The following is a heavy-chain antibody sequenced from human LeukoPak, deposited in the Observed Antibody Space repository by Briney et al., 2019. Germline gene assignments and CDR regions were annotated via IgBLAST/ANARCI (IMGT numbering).Heavy chain of an antibody. CDR3: AREAPSGYRYYYGMDV. Sequence: PSETLSLACAVYGGSFSGYYWSWIRQPPGKGLEWIGEINHSGSTNYNPSLKSRVTISVDTSMNQFSLKLSSVTAADTAVYYCAREAPSGYRYYYGMDVWGQGTTVTVSS. CDR1: GGSFSGYY. D-gene: IGHD3-22*01. CDR2: INHSGST. J-gene: IGHJ6*02. V-gene: IGHV4-34*01.